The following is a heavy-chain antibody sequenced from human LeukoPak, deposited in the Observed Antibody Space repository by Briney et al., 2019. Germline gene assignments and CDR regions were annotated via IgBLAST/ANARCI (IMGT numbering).Heavy chain of an antibody. Sequence: ASVKVSCKASGYTFTSYYMHWVRQAPGQGLEWMGIINPSGCSTSYAQKFQGRVTMPRDTSTSTVYMELSSLRSEDTAVYYCARVPSQGLAPAVRLGGAFDIWGQGTMVTVSS. V-gene: IGHV1-46*01. CDR2: INPSGCST. CDR3: ARVPSQGLAPAVRLGGAFDI. D-gene: IGHD3-16*01. CDR1: GYTFTSYY. J-gene: IGHJ3*02.